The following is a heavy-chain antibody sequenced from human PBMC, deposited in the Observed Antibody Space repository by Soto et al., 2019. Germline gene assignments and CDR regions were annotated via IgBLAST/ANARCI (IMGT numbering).Heavy chain of an antibody. J-gene: IGHJ6*04. CDR2: ISYDGSNK. D-gene: IGHD1-26*01. Sequence: GWSLRLSCSASGFTFSSYAMHWCRQAPGKGLEWVAVISYDGSNKYYADSVKGRFTISRDNSKNTLYLQMNSLRAEYTAVYYCARVMYSGSVSLYYYGLVVWGEGTTVTVSS. CDR1: GFTFSSYA. CDR3: ARVMYSGSVSLYYYGLVV. V-gene: IGHV3-30-3*01.